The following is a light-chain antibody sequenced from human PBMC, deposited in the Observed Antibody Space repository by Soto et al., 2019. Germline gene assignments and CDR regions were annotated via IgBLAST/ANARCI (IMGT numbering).Light chain of an antibody. CDR3: FSYTSRGTYV. J-gene: IGLJ1*01. Sequence: QSVLTQPASVSGSPGQSITISCTGTSSDVGNYKYVSWYQQHPGKAPKLMIYEVSNRPSGVSNRFSGSKSGNTASLTISRLQDDEETDYYCFSYTSRGTYVFGTGTKVTV. CDR2: EVS. CDR1: SSDVGNYKY. V-gene: IGLV2-14*01.